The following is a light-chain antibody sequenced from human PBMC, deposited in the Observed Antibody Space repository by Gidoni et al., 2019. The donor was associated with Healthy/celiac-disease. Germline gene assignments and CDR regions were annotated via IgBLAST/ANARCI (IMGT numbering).Light chain of an antibody. CDR3: QQYGSSPEVT. J-gene: IGKJ4*01. Sequence: EIVLTQSPPTLSLSPGERATLPCGASQIVSSSYLAWYQQKPGLAPRLLSYDASSRATGIPDRFSGSGSGTDFTLTISRLEPEDFAVYYCQQYGSSPEVTFGGGTKVEIK. V-gene: IGKV3D-20*01. CDR1: QIVSSSY. CDR2: DAS.